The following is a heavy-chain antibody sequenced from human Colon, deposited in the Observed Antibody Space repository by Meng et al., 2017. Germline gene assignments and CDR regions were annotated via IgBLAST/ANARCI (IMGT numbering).Heavy chain of an antibody. J-gene: IGHJ4*02. D-gene: IGHD2-2*01. CDR2: IHSSGNT. CDR3: ARNPVIPDARTFDF. V-gene: IGHV4-30-4*01. Sequence: HVQLQESGPGVVKPSQTLSLTCTISGCSINSADYFGKWIRQSPGKGLEWLGYIHSSGNTYYTPSLKSRLTMSLDTSKNQFSLRLTSVTAADTAVYYCARNPVIPDARTFDFWGQGALVTVSS. CDR1: GCSINSADYF.